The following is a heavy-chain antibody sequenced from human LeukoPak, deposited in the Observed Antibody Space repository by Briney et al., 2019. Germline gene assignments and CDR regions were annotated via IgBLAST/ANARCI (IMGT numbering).Heavy chain of an antibody. CDR3: ARDQNYYGSGSYFIY. CDR1: GYTFSSYG. CDR2: IGAYDGHT. Sequence: ASVKVSCKASGYTFSSYGITWVRQAPGQGLEWMGWIGAYDGHTNYAQKFRGRVTITTDTSTSTAYMELRSLRSDDTAVYYCARDQNYYGSGSYFIYWGQGTLVTVSS. D-gene: IGHD3-10*01. J-gene: IGHJ4*02. V-gene: IGHV1-18*01.